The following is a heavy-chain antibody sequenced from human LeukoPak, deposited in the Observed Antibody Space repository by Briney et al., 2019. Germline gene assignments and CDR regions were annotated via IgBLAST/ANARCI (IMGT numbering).Heavy chain of an antibody. V-gene: IGHV3-30*18. D-gene: IGHD1-26*01. Sequence: GGSLRLSCAASGFTFSSYGMHWVRQAPGKGLEWVAVISYDGSNKYYADSVKGRFTISRDNSKNTLYLQMNSLRAEDTAVYYCAKGQWELVPLAFDYWGQGNLVIVS. CDR3: AKGQWELVPLAFDY. J-gene: IGHJ4*02. CDR2: ISYDGSNK. CDR1: GFTFSSYG.